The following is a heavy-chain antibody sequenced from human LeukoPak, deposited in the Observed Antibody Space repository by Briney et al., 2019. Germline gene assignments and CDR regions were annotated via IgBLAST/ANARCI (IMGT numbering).Heavy chain of an antibody. CDR2: ISGYNGNT. D-gene: IGHD6-19*01. CDR3: ARARSGYSSGWYYFDY. J-gene: IGHJ4*02. V-gene: IGHV1-18*01. Sequence: ASVKVSCKASGYTFTSYGINWVRQAPGQGLEWMGWISGYNGNTNYAQNLQGRVTMTTDTSTSTAYMELRSLRSDDTAVYYCARARSGYSSGWYYFDYWGQGTLVTVSS. CDR1: GYTFTSYG.